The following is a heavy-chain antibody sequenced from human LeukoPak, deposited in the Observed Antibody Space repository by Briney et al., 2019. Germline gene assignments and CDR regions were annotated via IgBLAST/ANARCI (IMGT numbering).Heavy chain of an antibody. Sequence: ASVTVSCTASGYTFTGYYMHWVRQAPGQGLEWMGRINPNSGGTNYAQKFQGRVTMTRDTSISTAYMELSRLRSDDTAVYYCARVSGWLLLRDFDYWGQGTLVTVSS. V-gene: IGHV1-2*06. CDR1: GYTFTGYY. J-gene: IGHJ4*02. CDR2: INPNSGGT. D-gene: IGHD3-22*01. CDR3: ARVSGWLLLRDFDY.